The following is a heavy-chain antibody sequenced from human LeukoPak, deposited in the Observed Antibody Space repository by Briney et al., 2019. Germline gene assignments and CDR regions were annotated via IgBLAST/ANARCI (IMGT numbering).Heavy chain of an antibody. CDR1: GGSISSGGYY. V-gene: IGHV4-31*03. Sequence: SETLSLTCTVSGGSISSGGYYWSWIRQHPGKGLEWIGYIYYSGSTYYNPSLKSRVTISVDTSKNQFSLKLSSVTAADTAVYYCARDSRGSYILDFWGRGTLVTVSS. CDR2: IYYSGST. D-gene: IGHD1-26*01. CDR3: ARDSRGSYILDF. J-gene: IGHJ4*02.